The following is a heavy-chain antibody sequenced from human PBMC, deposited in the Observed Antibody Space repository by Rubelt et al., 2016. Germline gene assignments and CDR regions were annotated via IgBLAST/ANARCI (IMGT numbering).Heavy chain of an antibody. D-gene: IGHD1-26*01. J-gene: IGHJ4*02. CDR3: AKDGGSYYGDY. CDR1: GFTFGVYG. CDR2: IRYDGSNK. Sequence: QVQLVESGGGVVQPGGSLRLSCAASGFTFGVYGMHWVRQAPGKGLEWVTFIRYDGSNKYYADSVKGRFTISRDNSKNTLYLQMNSLRAEDTAVYYCAKDGGSYYGDYWGQGTLVTVSS. V-gene: IGHV3-30*02.